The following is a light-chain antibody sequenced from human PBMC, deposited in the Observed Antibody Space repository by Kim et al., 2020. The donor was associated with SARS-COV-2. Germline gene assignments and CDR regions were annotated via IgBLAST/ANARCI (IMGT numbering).Light chain of an antibody. J-gene: IGLJ3*02. V-gene: IGLV2-8*01. Sequence: GQSVTLSCTVTYSDIGRYDYVSWYQNLPGRAPKLIIYEVSRRPSGVPDRFSGSKSGNTASLTVSGLRAEDEADYYCSSYTDSNTLMFGGGTQLTV. CDR3: SSYTDSNTLM. CDR1: YSDIGRYDY. CDR2: EVS.